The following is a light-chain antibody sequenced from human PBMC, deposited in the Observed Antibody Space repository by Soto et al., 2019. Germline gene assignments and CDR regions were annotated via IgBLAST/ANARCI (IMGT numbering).Light chain of an antibody. CDR2: GAS. CDR1: QSVSSNF. V-gene: IGKV3-20*01. CDR3: RQYGTSLGFP. J-gene: IGKJ4*01. Sequence: IVLTQSPGTLSLSPWERATLSCGASQSVSSNFLAWYQEKLGQAPRLLVYGASKRATGIPDRFSGSGSGTDFTLTISRLEPADFAVYYCRQYGTSLGFPVGGGTKVDIK.